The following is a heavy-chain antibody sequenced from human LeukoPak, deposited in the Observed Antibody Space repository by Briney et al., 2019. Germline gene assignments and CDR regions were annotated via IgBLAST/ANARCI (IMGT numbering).Heavy chain of an antibody. CDR1: GGSISNYY. CDR3: ARSPAFSGNSGIFDY. CDR2: IYYSGST. J-gene: IGHJ4*02. Sequence: SETLSLTCTVSGGSISNYYWSWIRQPPGKGLEWIGYIYYSGSTNYNPSLKSRVTISVDTSKDQFSLKLSSVTAADTAVYYCARSPAFSGNSGIFDYWGQGTLATVSS. V-gene: IGHV4-59*01. D-gene: IGHD4-23*01.